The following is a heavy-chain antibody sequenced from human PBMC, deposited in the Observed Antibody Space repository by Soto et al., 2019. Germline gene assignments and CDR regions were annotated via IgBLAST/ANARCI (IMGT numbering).Heavy chain of an antibody. CDR3: ARDFGMGGTYNGMDV. V-gene: IGHV1-18*01. J-gene: IGHJ6*02. D-gene: IGHD1-26*01. CDR2: ISAHNGNT. Sequence: QVQLVQSGAEVKKAGASVKVSSKASGYTFTRYGISWVRQAPGQGLEWMGWISAHNGNTNYAQKFQGRVTMTTDTSTSKAYMELRSLRSDDTAVYYCARDFGMGGTYNGMDVWGQGTTVTVSS. CDR1: GYTFTRYG.